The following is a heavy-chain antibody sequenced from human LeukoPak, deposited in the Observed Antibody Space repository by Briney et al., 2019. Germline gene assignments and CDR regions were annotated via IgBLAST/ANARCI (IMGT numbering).Heavy chain of an antibody. Sequence: ASVKVSCKVSGYTLTELSMHWVRQAPGKGLKWMGGFDPEDGETIYAQKFQGRVTMTEDTSTDTAYMELSSLRSEDTAVYYCATAPRLGDYVWGSYRYTEPPDYWGQGTLVTVSS. V-gene: IGHV1-24*01. J-gene: IGHJ4*02. CDR3: ATAPRLGDYVWGSYRYTEPPDY. D-gene: IGHD3-16*02. CDR1: GYTLTELS. CDR2: FDPEDGET.